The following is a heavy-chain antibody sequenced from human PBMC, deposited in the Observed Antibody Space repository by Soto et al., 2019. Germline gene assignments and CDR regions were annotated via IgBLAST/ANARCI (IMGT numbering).Heavy chain of an antibody. CDR3: ARSGGXTMVRGVMGYYYYGMDV. CDR2: IYHSGST. D-gene: IGHD3-10*01. CDR1: GGSISSGGYS. J-gene: IGHJ6*02. V-gene: IGHV4-30-2*01. Sequence: SETLSLTCAVSGGSISSGGYSWSWIRQPPGKGLEWIGYIYHSGSTYYNPSLKSRVTISVDRSKNQFPLKLSSVTAADTAVYYCARSGGXTMVRGVMGYYYYGMDVWRQGTTVTVSS.